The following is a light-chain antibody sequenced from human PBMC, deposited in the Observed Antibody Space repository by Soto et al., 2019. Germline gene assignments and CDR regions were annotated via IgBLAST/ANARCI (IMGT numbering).Light chain of an antibody. CDR1: QSVSSTY. Sequence: EIVMTQSPGTLSVSPGERATLSCRASQSVSSTYLAWYQEKPGQAPRPLIYGASSRATGVPDRFSGSGFGTDFTLTISRVDPEDFAVYYCQQYGDSPITFGQGTRLEIK. CDR3: QQYGDSPIT. J-gene: IGKJ5*01. V-gene: IGKV3-20*01. CDR2: GAS.